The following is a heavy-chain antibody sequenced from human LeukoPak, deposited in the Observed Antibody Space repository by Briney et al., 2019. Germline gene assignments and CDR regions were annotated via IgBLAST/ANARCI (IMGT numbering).Heavy chain of an antibody. V-gene: IGHV1-46*01. CDR2: INPSGGST. CDR1: GYTFTSYD. Sequence: ASVKVSCKASGYTFTSYDIFWVRQATGQGLEWMGIINPSGGSTSYAQKFRGRVTMTRDTSTSTVYMELSSLRSEDTAVYYRARDQVVVVVAATHGYYYYGMDVWGKGTTVTVSS. D-gene: IGHD2-15*01. CDR3: ARDQVVVVVAATHGYYYYGMDV. J-gene: IGHJ6*04.